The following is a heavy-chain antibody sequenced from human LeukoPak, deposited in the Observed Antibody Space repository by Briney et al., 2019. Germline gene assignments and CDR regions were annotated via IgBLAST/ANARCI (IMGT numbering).Heavy chain of an antibody. CDR3: ARDICGGDCYFGMDV. CDR1: GFTFSSYA. CDR2: ILYDGGNK. D-gene: IGHD2-21*01. V-gene: IGHV3-30-3*01. Sequence: GGSLRLSCAASGFTFSSYAMHWVRQAPGKGLEWVAVILYDGGNKYYADSVKGRFTISRDNSKNTLYLQMNSLRAEDTAVYYCARDICGGDCYFGMDVWGQGTTVTVSS. J-gene: IGHJ6*02.